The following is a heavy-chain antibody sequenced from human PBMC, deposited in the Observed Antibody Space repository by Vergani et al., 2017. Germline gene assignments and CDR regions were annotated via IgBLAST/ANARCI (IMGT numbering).Heavy chain of an antibody. D-gene: IGHD2/OR15-2a*01. CDR3: ARGTFYGALDY. CDR1: GFTFSSYG. J-gene: IGHJ4*02. Sequence: VQLVESGGGLVQPGGSLRLSCAASGFTFSSYGMHWVRQAPGKGLEWVAVISYDGSNKYYADSVKGRFTISRDNSKNTLYLQMNSLRAEDTAVYYCARGTFYGALDYWGQGTLVTVSS. CDR2: ISYDGSNK. V-gene: IGHV3-30*03.